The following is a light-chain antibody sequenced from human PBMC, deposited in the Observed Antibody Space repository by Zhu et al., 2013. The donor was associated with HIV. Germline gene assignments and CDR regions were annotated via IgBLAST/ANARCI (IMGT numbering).Light chain of an antibody. J-gene: IGLJ2*01. CDR2: KNN. CDR3: AAWDDSLSGGVI. V-gene: IGLV1-44*01. Sequence: QSVLTQPPSVSGAPGQRVTISCTGSSSNIGANYDVNWYQQLPGTAPKLLIYKNNERPSGVPDRISGSKSGTSASLAISGLQSEDEAHYYCAAWDDSLSGGVIFGGGTKLTVL. CDR1: SSNIGANYD.